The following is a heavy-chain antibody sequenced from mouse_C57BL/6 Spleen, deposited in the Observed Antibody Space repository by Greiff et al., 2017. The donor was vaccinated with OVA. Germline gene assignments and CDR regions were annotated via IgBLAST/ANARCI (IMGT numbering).Heavy chain of an antibody. J-gene: IGHJ4*01. CDR3: ARDKGLPYAMDY. CDR2: INYDGSST. D-gene: IGHD2-1*01. V-gene: IGHV5-16*01. CDR1: GFTFSDYY. Sequence: DVQLVESEGGLVQPGSSMKLSCTASGFTFSDYYMAWVRQVPEKGLEWVANINYDGSSTYYLDSLKSRFIISRDNAKNILYLQMSSLKSEDTATYYCARDKGLPYAMDYWGQGTSVTVSS.